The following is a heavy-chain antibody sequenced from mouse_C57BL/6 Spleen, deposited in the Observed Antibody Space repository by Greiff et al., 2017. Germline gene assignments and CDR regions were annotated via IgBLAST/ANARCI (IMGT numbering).Heavy chain of an antibody. J-gene: IGHJ2*01. CDR2: IYPGDGDT. CDR3: ARNAGLLLYYFDY. Sequence: VKLMESGPELVKPGASVTISCKASGYAFSSSWMNWVKQRPGKGLEWIGRIYPGDGDTNYNGKFKGKATLTADKSSSTAYMQLSSLTSEDSAVYFCARNAGLLLYYFDYWGQGTTLTVSS. V-gene: IGHV1-82*01. D-gene: IGHD2-3*01. CDR1: GYAFSSSW.